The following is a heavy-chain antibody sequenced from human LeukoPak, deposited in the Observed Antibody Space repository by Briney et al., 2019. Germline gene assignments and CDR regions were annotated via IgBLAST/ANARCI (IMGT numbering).Heavy chain of an antibody. CDR1: GGSISSSSYY. D-gene: IGHD3-10*01. CDR3: AREKTEETYGSGSYSYFDY. J-gene: IGHJ4*02. Sequence: SETLSLTCTVSGGSISSSSYYWGWIRQPPEKGLEWIGSIYYSGSTYYNPSLKSRVTISVDTSKNQFSLKLSSVTAADTAVYYRAREKTEETYGSGSYSYFDYWGQGTLVTVSS. CDR2: IYYSGST. V-gene: IGHV4-39*07.